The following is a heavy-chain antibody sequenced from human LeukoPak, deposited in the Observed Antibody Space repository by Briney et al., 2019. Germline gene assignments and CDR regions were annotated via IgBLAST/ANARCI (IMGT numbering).Heavy chain of an antibody. D-gene: IGHD2-15*01. J-gene: IGHJ4*02. CDR3: ARKGRWLLANYYFDY. CDR2: INHSGST. Sequence: SETLSLTCAVYGGSFSGYYWSWIRQPPGKGLEWIGEINHSGSTNYNPSLKSRVTISVDTSKNQFSLKLGSVTAADTAVYYCARKGRWLLANYYFDYWGQGTLVTVSS. V-gene: IGHV4-34*01. CDR1: GGSFSGYY.